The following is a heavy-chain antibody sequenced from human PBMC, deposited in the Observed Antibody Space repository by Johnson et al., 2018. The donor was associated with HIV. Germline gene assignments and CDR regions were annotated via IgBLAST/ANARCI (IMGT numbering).Heavy chain of an antibody. CDR1: GFSFSRYD. CDR3: VRVAADSSGYYRDASDI. J-gene: IGHJ3*02. D-gene: IGHD3-22*01. V-gene: IGHV3-13*01. Sequence: VQLLESGGGLVQPGGSLRLSCAASGFSFSRYDMHWVRQATGNGLEWVSAIGSAGDTYYPGSVKGRFTISRENAKNSLYLQMNNLRAGDTAVYYCVRVAADSSGYYRDASDIWGQGTMVTVSS. CDR2: IGSAGDT.